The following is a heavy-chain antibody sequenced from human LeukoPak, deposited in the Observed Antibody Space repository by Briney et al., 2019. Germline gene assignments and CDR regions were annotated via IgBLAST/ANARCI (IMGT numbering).Heavy chain of an antibody. CDR3: AKDYGDVPNWFDP. D-gene: IGHD4-17*01. CDR1: GFTFSSYA. CDR2: ISYDGSNK. V-gene: IGHV3-30*04. Sequence: GGFLRLSCAASGFTFSSYAMHWVRQAPGKGLEWVAVISYDGSNKYYADSVKGRFTISRDNSKNTLYLQMNSLRAEDTAVYYCAKDYGDVPNWFDPWGQGTLVTVSS. J-gene: IGHJ5*02.